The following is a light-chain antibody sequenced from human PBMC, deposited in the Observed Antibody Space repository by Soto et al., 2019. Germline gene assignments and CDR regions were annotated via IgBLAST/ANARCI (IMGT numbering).Light chain of an antibody. V-gene: IGLV2-14*01. CDR2: EVS. CDR1: SSDVGDYNY. Sequence: QSALTQPASVSGSPGQSITISCTGTSSDVGDYNYVSWYQQLPGKAPKLMIYEVSRRPSGVSNRFSGSKSGNTASLTISGLQADDEADYYCSSYTSTNSLYVFGTGTKLTVL. J-gene: IGLJ1*01. CDR3: SSYTSTNSLYV.